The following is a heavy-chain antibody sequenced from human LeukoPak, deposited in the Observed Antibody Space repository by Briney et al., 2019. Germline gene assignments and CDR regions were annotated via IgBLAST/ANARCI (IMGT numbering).Heavy chain of an antibody. V-gene: IGHV4-4*09. CDR2: IYTSGST. CDR1: GGSISSYY. D-gene: IGHD3-10*01. Sequence: SETLSLTCTVSGGSISSYYWSWIRQPPGKGLEWIGYIYTSGSTNYNPPLKGRVTISVDTSKNQFSLKLSSVTAADTAVYYCARVTISGFDPWGQGTLVTVSS. CDR3: ARVTISGFDP. J-gene: IGHJ5*02.